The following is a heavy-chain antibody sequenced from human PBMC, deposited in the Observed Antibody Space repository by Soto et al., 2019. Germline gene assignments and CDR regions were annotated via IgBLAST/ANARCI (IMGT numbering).Heavy chain of an antibody. V-gene: IGHV3-30-3*01. CDR2: ISYDGSNK. J-gene: IGHJ4*02. CDR3: ASAGRAKRAY. Sequence: GGSLRLSCAASGFTFSSYTMHWVRQAPGKGLEWVALISYDGSNKYYADSVKGRFTISRDNSKNTLYLQMNSLRVEDTALYYCASAGRAKRAYWAQGTLVPVSS. CDR1: GFTFSSYT.